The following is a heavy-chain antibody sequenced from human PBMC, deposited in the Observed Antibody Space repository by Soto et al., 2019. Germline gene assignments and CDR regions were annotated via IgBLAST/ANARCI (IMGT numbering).Heavy chain of an antibody. CDR3: AREDTAMVIVGSWFDP. CDR1: GDSVSSNSAA. J-gene: IGHJ5*02. Sequence: SQTLSLTCAISGDSVSSNSAAWNWIRQSPSRGLEWLGRTYYRSKWYNDYAVSVKSRITINPDTSKNQFSLQLNSVTPEDTAVYYCAREDTAMVIVGSWFDPWGQGTLVTVSS. V-gene: IGHV6-1*01. CDR2: TYYRSKWYN. D-gene: IGHD5-18*01.